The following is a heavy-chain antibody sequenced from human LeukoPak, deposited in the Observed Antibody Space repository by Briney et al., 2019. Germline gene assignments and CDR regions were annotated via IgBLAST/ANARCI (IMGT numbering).Heavy chain of an antibody. CDR3: ARRSSGQNYFDY. D-gene: IGHD3-22*01. CDR2: IYYSGST. J-gene: IGHJ4*02. CDR1: GGSVSSGSYY. V-gene: IGHV4-61*01. Sequence: SETLSLTCTVSGGSVSSGSYYWSWIRQPPGTGLEWIGYIYYSGSTNYNPSLKSRVTISVDTSKNQFSLKLSSVTAADTAVYYCARRSSGQNYFDYWGQGTLVTVSS.